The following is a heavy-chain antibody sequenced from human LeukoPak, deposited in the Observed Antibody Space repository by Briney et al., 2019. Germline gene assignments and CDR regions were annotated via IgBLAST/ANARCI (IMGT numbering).Heavy chain of an antibody. CDR1: GYTYSSYN. CDR2: ISSSSSYI. D-gene: IGHD2-15*01. V-gene: IGHV3-21*01. Sequence: GGPLTLSCAASGYTYSSYNMHWVRQAPGRGLEWVSSISSSSSYIYYADSVKALFTISRDNAKNSLYLQMNSLRAEDTAVYYCARDVDIVLVVAGKSFDYWGEGGLVTVSS. J-gene: IGHJ4*02. CDR3: ARDVDIVLVVAGKSFDY.